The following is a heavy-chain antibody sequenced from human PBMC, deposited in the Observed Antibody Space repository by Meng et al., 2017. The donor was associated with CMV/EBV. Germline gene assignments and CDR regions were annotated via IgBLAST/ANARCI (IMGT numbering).Heavy chain of an antibody. D-gene: IGHD3-3*01. CDR1: GFTFSSYE. V-gene: IGHV3-48*03. CDR3: ARAEDLRFEYYYGMDV. J-gene: IGHJ6*02. Sequence: GESLKISCAASGFTFSSYEMNWVRQAPGKGLEWVSYISSSGSTIYCADSVKGRFTISRDNAKNSLYLQMNSLRAEDTAVYYCARAEDLRFEYYYGMDVWGQGTTVTV. CDR2: ISSSGSTI.